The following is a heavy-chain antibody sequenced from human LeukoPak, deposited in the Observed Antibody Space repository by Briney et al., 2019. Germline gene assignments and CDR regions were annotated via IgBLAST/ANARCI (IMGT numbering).Heavy chain of an antibody. CDR1: GFTFSSYW. Sequence: PGGSLRLSCAASGFTFSSYWMSWVRQAPGKGLEWVANIKQDGSEKYYVDSVKGRFTISRDNAKNSLYLQMNSLRAEDTAVYYCARDPYSGSYSDYYYYYMDVWGKGTTVTVSS. D-gene: IGHD1-26*01. CDR3: ARDPYSGSYSDYYYYYMDV. V-gene: IGHV3-7*01. J-gene: IGHJ6*03. CDR2: IKQDGSEK.